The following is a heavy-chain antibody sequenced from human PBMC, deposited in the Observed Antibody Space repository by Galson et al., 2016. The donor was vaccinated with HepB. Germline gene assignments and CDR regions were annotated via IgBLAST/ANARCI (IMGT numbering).Heavy chain of an antibody. CDR1: GDTFGRHW. Sequence: QSGAEVKKPGESLKISCKSSGDTFGRHWIAWVRQSPGKGLDWMGIIYPGDSDTRYSPSFQGQVTISVDKSMTTAYLQWSSLKASDTAIYYCARRGCVTTTNCYRAWFDSWGQGTLVSVSS. J-gene: IGHJ5*01. CDR2: IYPGDSDT. D-gene: IGHD2-2*01. CDR3: ARRGCVTTTNCYRAWFDS. V-gene: IGHV5-51*01.